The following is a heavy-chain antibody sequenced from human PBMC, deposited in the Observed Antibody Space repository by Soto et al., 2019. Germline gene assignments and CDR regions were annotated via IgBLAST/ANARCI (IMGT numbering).Heavy chain of an antibody. CDR2: IIPIFGTA. CDR3: ASIRERLYSSSSLDY. Sequence: ASVKVSCKASGGTFSSYAISWARQAPGQGLEWMGGIIPIFGTANYAQKLQGRVTITADESTSTAYMELSSLRSEDTAVYYCASIRERLYSSSSLDYWGQGTLVPVSS. V-gene: IGHV1-69*13. J-gene: IGHJ4*02. D-gene: IGHD6-6*01. CDR1: GGTFSSYA.